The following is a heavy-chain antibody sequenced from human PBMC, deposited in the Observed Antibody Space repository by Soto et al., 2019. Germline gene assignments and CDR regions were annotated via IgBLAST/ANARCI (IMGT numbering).Heavy chain of an antibody. D-gene: IGHD3-10*01. CDR3: ASLTNYYDSFGGGYYYYYGMDV. V-gene: IGHV4-39*01. J-gene: IGHJ6*02. CDR2: IYYSGST. Sequence: SSTLSLTCTVSVGSISSSSYYWCWIRHPPGKGLEWIGSIYYSGSTYYNPSLKSRVTISVDTSKNQFSLKLSSVTAADTAVYYCASLTNYYDSFGGGYYYYYGMDVWGQGTTVTVSS. CDR1: VGSISSSSYY.